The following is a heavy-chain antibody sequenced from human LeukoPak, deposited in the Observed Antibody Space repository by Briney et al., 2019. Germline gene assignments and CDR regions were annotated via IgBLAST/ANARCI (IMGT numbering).Heavy chain of an antibody. Sequence: GGSLRLSCAASGFTFGSYGMHWVRQAPGKGLEWVSAISGSGGSTYYADSVKGRFTISRDNSKNTLYLQMNSLRAEDTAVYYCAKGAMHYYDSSGYNYFDYWGQGTLVTVSS. CDR3: AKGAMHYYDSSGYNYFDY. CDR1: GFTFGSYG. CDR2: ISGSGGST. D-gene: IGHD3-22*01. J-gene: IGHJ4*02. V-gene: IGHV3-23*01.